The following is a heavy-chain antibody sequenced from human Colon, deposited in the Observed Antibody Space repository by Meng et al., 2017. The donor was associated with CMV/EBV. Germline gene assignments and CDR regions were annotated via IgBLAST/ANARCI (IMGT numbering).Heavy chain of an antibody. D-gene: IGHD2-15*01. Sequence: LKISCAASGFAVGGEYMAWVRQAPGKGLEWVSIMYTADSTFYADSVRGRFTIWRDNSRNTLFLQMNSLRNGDTAVYYCVTKTAKYCSSGPCPGYFDNWGQGTLVTVSS. J-gene: IGHJ4*02. CDR1: GFAVGGEY. V-gene: IGHV3-53*05. CDR3: VTKTAKYCSSGPCPGYFDN. CDR2: MYTADST.